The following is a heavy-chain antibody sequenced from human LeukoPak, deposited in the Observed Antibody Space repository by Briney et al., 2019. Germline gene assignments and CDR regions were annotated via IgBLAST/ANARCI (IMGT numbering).Heavy chain of an antibody. CDR1: GYTFTGYY. J-gene: IGHJ4*02. Sequence: ASVKVSCKASGYTFTGYYMHWVRQAPGQGLEWMAWLNPSSGDTDSAQKFQGRVTMTRDTSITTAYLELSSLRSDDTAVYYCARAPAGGPFDNWGQGTLVTVSS. V-gene: IGHV1-2*02. CDR3: ARAPAGGPFDN. CDR2: LNPSSGDT. D-gene: IGHD4-23*01.